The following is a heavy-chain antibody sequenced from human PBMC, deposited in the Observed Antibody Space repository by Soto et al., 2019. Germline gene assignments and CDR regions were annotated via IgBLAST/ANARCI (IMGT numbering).Heavy chain of an antibody. D-gene: IGHD6-25*01. V-gene: IGHV1-18*01. CDR2: ISAYNGNT. J-gene: IGHJ4*02. Sequence: GASVKVSCKASGYTFANYGISWVRRAPGQGLEWMAWISAYNGNTNYAQKLQGRVTMTTDTSTSTAYMELRSLTFDDTAVYYCARDDRTAGHGSYAYFDYWGQGTLVTVSS. CDR3: ARDDRTAGHGSYAYFDY. CDR1: GYTFANYG.